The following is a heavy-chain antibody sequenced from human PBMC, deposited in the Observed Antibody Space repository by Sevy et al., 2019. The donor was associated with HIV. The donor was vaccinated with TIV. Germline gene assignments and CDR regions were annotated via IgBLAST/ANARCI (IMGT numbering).Heavy chain of an antibody. J-gene: IGHJ4*02. CDR3: ARSLYGDYVFDY. CDR2: IYYSGST. V-gene: IGHV4-30-4*01. CDR1: GGSISSGDYY. D-gene: IGHD4-17*01. Sequence: SETLSLTCTVSGGSISSGDYYWSWIRQPPGKGLEWIGYIYYSGSTYYNPPLKSRVTISVDTSKNQFSLKLSSVTAADTAVYYCARSLYGDYVFDYWGQGTLVTVSS.